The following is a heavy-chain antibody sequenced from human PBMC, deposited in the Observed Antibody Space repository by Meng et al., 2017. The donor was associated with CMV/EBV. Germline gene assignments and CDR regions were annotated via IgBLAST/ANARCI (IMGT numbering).Heavy chain of an antibody. Sequence: GESLKISCAASGFTVSSNYMSWVRQAPGKGLEWVSVIYSGGSTYYADSVKGRFTISRDNSKNTLYLQMNSLRAEDTAVYYCAEGSYLVYWGQGTLVTVSS. V-gene: IGHV3-66*01. J-gene: IGHJ4*02. CDR2: IYSGGST. CDR1: GFTVSSNY. D-gene: IGHD3-10*01. CDR3: AEGSYLVY.